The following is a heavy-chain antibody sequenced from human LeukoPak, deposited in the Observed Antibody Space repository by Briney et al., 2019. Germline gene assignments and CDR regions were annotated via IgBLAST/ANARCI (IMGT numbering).Heavy chain of an antibody. D-gene: IGHD3-10*01. CDR3: ARDSRTFTMIRGAPPDY. Sequence: ASVKVSCKASGYTFTKYGISWVRQAPGQGLEWMGWISANNGNTDYAQKLQDRVTLTTDTSTSTAYMELRSLRSDDMAIYYCARDSRTFTMIRGAPPDYWGQGTLVTVSS. CDR2: ISANNGNT. V-gene: IGHV1-18*03. J-gene: IGHJ4*02. CDR1: GYTFTKYG.